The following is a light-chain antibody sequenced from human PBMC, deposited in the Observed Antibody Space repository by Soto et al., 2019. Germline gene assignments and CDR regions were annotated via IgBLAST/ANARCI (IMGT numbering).Light chain of an antibody. CDR2: GAS. CDR1: QSVSSSY. CDR3: QQYGSSQFT. J-gene: IGKJ3*01. V-gene: IGKV3-20*01. Sequence: EIVLTQSPGTLSLSPGERATLSCRASQSVSSSYLAWYQQKPGQAPRLLIYGASSRATGIPDRFSGSGSGTDFPLTISRLEPEEFAVYYCQQYGSSQFTFGPGTKVDIK.